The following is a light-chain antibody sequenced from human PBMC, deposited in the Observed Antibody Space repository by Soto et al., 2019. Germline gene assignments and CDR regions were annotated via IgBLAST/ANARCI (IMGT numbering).Light chain of an antibody. V-gene: IGLV2-14*01. CDR2: DVS. J-gene: IGLJ2*01. CDR3: SSYTSSSTVV. CDR1: SSDVGGYNY. Sequence: QSALTQPASVSGSPGQSITISCTGTSSDVGGYNYVSWYQQHPGKAPKLMIYDVSNRPSGGSYRFSGSKSGNTASLTISGLQAEDEADYYCSSYTSSSTVVFGGGTKLTVL.